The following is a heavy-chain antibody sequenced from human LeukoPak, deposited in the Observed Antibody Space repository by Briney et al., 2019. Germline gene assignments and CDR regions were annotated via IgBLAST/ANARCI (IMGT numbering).Heavy chain of an antibody. J-gene: IGHJ4*02. Sequence: ASVKVSCKASGGTISTYAIRCVRQAPGQGLEWMGWINPNSGGTNYAQKFQGRVTMTRDTSISTAYMELSRLRSDDTAVYYCATLTYQYYFDYWGQGTLVTVSS. D-gene: IGHD2-2*01. V-gene: IGHV1-2*02. CDR1: GGTISTYA. CDR2: INPNSGGT. CDR3: ATLTYQYYFDY.